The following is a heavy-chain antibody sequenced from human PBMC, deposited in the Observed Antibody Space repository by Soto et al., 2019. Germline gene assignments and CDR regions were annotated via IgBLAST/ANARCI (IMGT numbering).Heavy chain of an antibody. CDR3: AREPAYYDFWSGYFGPEYYYYYYGMDV. Sequence: GGSLRLSCAASGFTFSSYWMHLVRQAPGKGLVWVSRINSDGSSTSYADSVKGRFTISRDNAKNTLYLQMNSLRAEDTAVYYCAREPAYYDFWSGYFGPEYYYYYYGMDVWGQGTTVTVSS. J-gene: IGHJ6*02. V-gene: IGHV3-74*01. CDR2: INSDGSST. D-gene: IGHD3-3*01. CDR1: GFTFSSYW.